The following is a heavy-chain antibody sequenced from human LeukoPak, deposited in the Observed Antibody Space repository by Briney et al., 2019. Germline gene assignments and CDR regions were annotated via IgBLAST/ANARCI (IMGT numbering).Heavy chain of an antibody. CDR1: GYTFTDYF. CDR3: ARLDRGPSSRYSSTWYNWFDP. D-gene: IGHD6-13*01. J-gene: IGHJ5*02. V-gene: IGHV1-2*02. Sequence: ASVKVSCTASGYTFTDYFIHWVRQAPGQGLEWMGWINPNSGGTNYAQKCHDRVTMTRDTSISTAYMKLNRLRYDDTAVYYCARLDRGPSSRYSSTWYNWFDPWGQGTLVTVFS. CDR2: INPNSGGT.